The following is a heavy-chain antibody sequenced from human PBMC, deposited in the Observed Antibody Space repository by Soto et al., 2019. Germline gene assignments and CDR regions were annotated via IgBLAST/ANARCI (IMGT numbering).Heavy chain of an antibody. CDR1: GGTFSSYT. D-gene: IGHD2-2*01. CDR3: ASGGPAAAASPFDY. Sequence: QVQLVQSGAEVKKPGSSVKVSCKASGGTFSSYTISWVRQAPGQGLEWMGRIIPILGIANYAQKFQGRVTITADKSTSTAYMELSSLRSEDTAVYYCASGGPAAAASPFDYWGQGTLVTVSS. J-gene: IGHJ4*02. V-gene: IGHV1-69*02. CDR2: IIPILGIA.